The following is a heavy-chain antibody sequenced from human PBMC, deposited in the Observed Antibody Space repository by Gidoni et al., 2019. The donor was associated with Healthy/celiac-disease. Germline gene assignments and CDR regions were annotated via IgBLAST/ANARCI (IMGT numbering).Heavy chain of an antibody. J-gene: IGHJ4*02. D-gene: IGHD3-9*01. CDR2: IYYSGST. V-gene: IGHV4-39*01. CDR1: GGSTSSSSYY. CDR3: ARHGGDFDWLDYFDY. Sequence: QLQLQAPGPGLVKPSETLSLTCTAPGGSTSSSSYYWGWIRQPPEKGLEWIGSIYYSGSTYYNPSLKSRVTISVDTSKNLFSLKLSSVTAADTAVYYCARHGGDFDWLDYFDYWGQGTLVTVSS.